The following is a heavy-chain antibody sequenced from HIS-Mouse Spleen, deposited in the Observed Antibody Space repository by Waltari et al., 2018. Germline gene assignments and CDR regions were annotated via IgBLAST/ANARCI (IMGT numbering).Heavy chain of an antibody. CDR3: ARDPGYSSSSNAFDI. D-gene: IGHD6-6*01. CDR2: IYHSGST. Sequence: QVQLQESGPGLVKPSETLSLTCTVPGYCISSGYYWGWIRQPPGKGLEWIGSIYHSGSTYYNPSLKSRVTISVDTSKNQFSLKLSSVTAADTAVYYCARDPGYSSSSNAFDIWGQGTMVTVSS. J-gene: IGHJ3*02. CDR1: GYCISSGYY. V-gene: IGHV4-38-2*02.